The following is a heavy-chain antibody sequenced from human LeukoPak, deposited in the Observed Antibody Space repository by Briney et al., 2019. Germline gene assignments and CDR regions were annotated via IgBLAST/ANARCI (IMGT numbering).Heavy chain of an antibody. Sequence: SETLSLTCGVTGVSFSDYYWSWLRQSPGKGLEWIAEINHSGGSKYNPSLKSRVAISVDTSKNQFSLRLTSVTAADTAVYYCVRGVRSWGRKVLDFWGQGTLVTVSS. CDR1: GVSFSDYY. D-gene: IGHD2-15*01. CDR3: VRGVRSWGRKVLDF. CDR2: INHSGGS. J-gene: IGHJ4*02. V-gene: IGHV4-34*01.